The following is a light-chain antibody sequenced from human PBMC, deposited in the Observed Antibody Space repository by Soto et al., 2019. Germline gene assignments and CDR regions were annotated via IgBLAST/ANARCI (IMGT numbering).Light chain of an antibody. CDR1: QSVSSY. V-gene: IGKV3-11*01. CDR3: QQRSNGLT. CDR2: DAS. J-gene: IGKJ4*01. Sequence: EIVLTQSPATLSLSPGERATLSCRASQSVSSYLAWYQQKPGQAPRLLIYDASNRATGIPARFSGSGSGTDFTLTISSLGPDDFAVYYCQQRSNGLTFGGGTKVEIK.